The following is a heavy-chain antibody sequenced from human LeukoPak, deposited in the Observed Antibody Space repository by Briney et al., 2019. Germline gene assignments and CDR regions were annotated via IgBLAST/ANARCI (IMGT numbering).Heavy chain of an antibody. D-gene: IGHD6-6*01. CDR3: ARAKEYSSSFTRFDY. V-gene: IGHV1-69*06. CDR1: GGTFSSYA. CDR2: IIPIFGTA. Sequence: GASVKVSCKASGGTFSSYAISWVRQAPGQGLEWMGGIIPIFGTANYAQKFQGRVTITADKSTSTAYMELSSLRSEDTAVYYCARAKEYSSSFTRFDYWGQGTLVTVSS. J-gene: IGHJ4*02.